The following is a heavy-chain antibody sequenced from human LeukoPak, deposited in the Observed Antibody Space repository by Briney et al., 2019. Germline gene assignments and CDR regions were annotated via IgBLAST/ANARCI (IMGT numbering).Heavy chain of an antibody. Sequence: PGGSLRLSCAASGFTVSNNYMNWVRQAPGKGLEWVSLIYSGGRTYYADSVKGRFTIFRDDSKNTLYLQMNSLRDEDTAVYYCARGRYDILTGFLRFRGQGTLVTVSS. CDR2: IYSGGRT. CDR1: GFTVSNNY. D-gene: IGHD3-9*01. J-gene: IGHJ4*02. CDR3: ARGRYDILTGFLRF. V-gene: IGHV3-66*01.